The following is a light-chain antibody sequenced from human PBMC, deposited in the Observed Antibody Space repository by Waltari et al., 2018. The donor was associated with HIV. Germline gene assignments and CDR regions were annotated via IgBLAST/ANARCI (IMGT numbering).Light chain of an antibody. V-gene: IGLV1-40*01. CDR1: NSNIAAGYG. CDR3: QSYDSSLNVI. CDR2: DIN. J-gene: IGLJ2*01. Sequence: QSVLTQPPSVSGAPGQRVTISCTGSNSNIAAGYGVHWYQHLPGAAPKLLIYDINNRPSGVPDRFSGSKSGTSASLAITGLQVEDEGDYFCQSYDSSLNVIFGGGTKLTVL.